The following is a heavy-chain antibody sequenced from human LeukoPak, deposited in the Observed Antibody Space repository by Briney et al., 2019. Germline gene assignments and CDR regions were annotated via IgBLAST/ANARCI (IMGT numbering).Heavy chain of an antibody. V-gene: IGHV1-18*01. J-gene: IGHJ3*02. CDR1: GYTFTSYG. D-gene: IGHD1-1*01. CDR3: ARVSGTHTMDAFDI. CDR2: ISAYNGNT. Sequence: GASVKVSCKASGYTFTSYGISLVRQARGLGLEWMGWISAYNGNTNYAQKLQGRVTMTTDTSTSTAYMELRSLRSDDTAVYYCARVSGTHTMDAFDIWGQGTMVTVSS.